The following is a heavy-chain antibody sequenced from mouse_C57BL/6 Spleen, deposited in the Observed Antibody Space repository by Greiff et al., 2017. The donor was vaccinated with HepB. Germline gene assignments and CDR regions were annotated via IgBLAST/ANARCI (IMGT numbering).Heavy chain of an antibody. Sequence: VQLQQPGAELVKPGASVKLSCKASGYTFTSYWMHWVKQRPGQGLEWIGMIHPNSGSTNYNEKFKSKATLTVDKSSSTAYMQLSSLTSEDSAVYYGARIGGGSSSYRYFDVWGTGTTVTVSS. CDR3: ARIGGGSSSYRYFDV. J-gene: IGHJ1*03. D-gene: IGHD1-1*01. CDR2: IHPNSGST. CDR1: GYTFTSYW. V-gene: IGHV1-64*01.